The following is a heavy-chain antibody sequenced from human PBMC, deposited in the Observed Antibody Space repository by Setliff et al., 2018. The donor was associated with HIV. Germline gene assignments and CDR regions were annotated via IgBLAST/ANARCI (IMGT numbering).Heavy chain of an antibody. CDR3: AREGRGLLTGSLDL. J-gene: IGHJ4*01. CDR1: GGSIHGFY. D-gene: IGHD3-9*01. CDR2: MYTSGSF. V-gene: IGHV4-4*08. Sequence: SETLSLTCTVSGGSIHGFYWTWVRQPPGKKLEWIGYMYTSGSFRDTPSLESRVSISVDTSNNQFSLKLNSVTAADTAVYFCAREGRGLLTGSLDLWGRGSLVTVSS.